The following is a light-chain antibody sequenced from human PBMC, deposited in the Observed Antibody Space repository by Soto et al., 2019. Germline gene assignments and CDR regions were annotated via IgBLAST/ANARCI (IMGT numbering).Light chain of an antibody. CDR1: SSDVGGYND. Sequence: QSVLTQPRSVSGSPGQSVTISCTGTSSDVGGYNDVSWCQQHPGKAPKLMIYDVSKRPSGVPDRFSGSKSGNTASLTISGLQAEDEADYYCCSYAGSYGFVFGTGTKVTV. V-gene: IGLV2-11*01. CDR2: DVS. J-gene: IGLJ1*01. CDR3: CSYAGSYGFV.